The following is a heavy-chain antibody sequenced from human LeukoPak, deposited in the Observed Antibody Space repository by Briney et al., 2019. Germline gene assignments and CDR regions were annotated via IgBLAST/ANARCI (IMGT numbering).Heavy chain of an antibody. CDR1: GGTFSSYA. CDR2: IIPIFGTA. J-gene: IGHJ4*02. CDR3: ARSSRYYDSSGLQAYYFDY. V-gene: IGHV1-69*01. D-gene: IGHD3-22*01. Sequence: SVKVSCKASGGTFSSYAISWVRQAPEQGLEWMGGIIPIFGTANYAQKFQGRVTITADESTSTAYMELSSLRSEDTAVYYCARSSRYYDSSGLQAYYFDYWGQGTLVTVSS.